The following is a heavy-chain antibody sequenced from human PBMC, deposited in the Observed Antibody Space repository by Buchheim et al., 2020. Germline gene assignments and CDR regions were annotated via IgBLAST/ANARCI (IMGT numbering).Heavy chain of an antibody. V-gene: IGHV4-30-4*01. J-gene: IGHJ4*02. Sequence: QVQLQESGPGLVKPSQTLSLTCTVSGGSISRGAYYWSWIRQPPGEGLEWIGYIYYTGNTYYNPSLKSRVTISVDTSKNQFSLKLSSVTAADTAVYYCARLGYYDSSGYYVDYWGLGTL. D-gene: IGHD3-22*01. CDR3: ARLGYYDSSGYYVDY. CDR1: GGSISRGAYY. CDR2: IYYTGNT.